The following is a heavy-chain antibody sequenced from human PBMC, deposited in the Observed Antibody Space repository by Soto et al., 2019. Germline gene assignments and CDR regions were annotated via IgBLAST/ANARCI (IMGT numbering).Heavy chain of an antibody. J-gene: IGHJ5*02. Sequence: GGSLRLSCTPFGFNFDAYAMSWVRQAPGKGLEWVSAVTATAESAYYTDSVRGRLIITRDNSDNMLYLQMSSLRVEDTAIYFCARGRYYDSPQDLWGRGTQVTAPQ. D-gene: IGHD3-10*01. CDR1: GFNFDAYA. CDR2: VTATAESA. CDR3: ARGRYYDSPQDL. V-gene: IGHV3-23*01.